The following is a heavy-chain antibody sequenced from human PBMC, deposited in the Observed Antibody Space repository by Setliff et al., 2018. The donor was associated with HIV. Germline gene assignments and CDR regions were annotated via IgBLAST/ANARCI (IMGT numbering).Heavy chain of an antibody. V-gene: IGHV4-59*01. CDR1: GGSISNYY. Sequence: PSETLSLTCTVSGGSISNYYWSWIRQPPGMGLQWIGYIYYSGSTNYNPSLKSRVTISVDTSKNQFSLKLSSVTAADTAVYYCARAGDGSPFYYYYYMDVWGKGTTVTVSS. J-gene: IGHJ6*03. CDR3: ARAGDGSPFYYYYYMDV. CDR2: IYYSGST. D-gene: IGHD1-26*01.